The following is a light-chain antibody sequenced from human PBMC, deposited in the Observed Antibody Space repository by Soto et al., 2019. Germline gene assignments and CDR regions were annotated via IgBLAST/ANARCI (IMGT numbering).Light chain of an antibody. CDR3: QQYVSSPRA. J-gene: IGKJ1*01. CDR1: QSISSN. CDR2: GAS. Sequence: EKVMTQSPATLSVSPGERATLSCRASQSISSNLAWYQQKPGQPPRLFIYGASSRATGIPDRFSGRGSGTDFTLTISSLQAEDFAVYYCQQYVSSPRAFGQGTKVDIK. V-gene: IGKV3D-15*02.